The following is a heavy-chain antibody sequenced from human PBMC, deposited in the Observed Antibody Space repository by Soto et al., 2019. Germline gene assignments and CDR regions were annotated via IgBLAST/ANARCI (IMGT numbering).Heavy chain of an antibody. CDR3: ARRVTMQYYFDY. Sequence: QVQLQQWGAGLLKPSETLSRTCAVYGGSFSDYYWSWIRQTPGKGLEWIGEITDRGNTNYNPSLKNRVTISVDRYKNQFSLRMISVTAADTAVYYCARRVTMQYYFDYWGQGTLVPVSS. CDR1: GGSFSDYY. J-gene: IGHJ4*02. D-gene: IGHD3-10*01. V-gene: IGHV4-34*01. CDR2: ITDRGNT.